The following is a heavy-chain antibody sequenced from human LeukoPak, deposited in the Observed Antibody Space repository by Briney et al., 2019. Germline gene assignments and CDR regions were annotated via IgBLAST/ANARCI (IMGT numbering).Heavy chain of an antibody. CDR1: GGSFSGYY. J-gene: IGHJ4*02. V-gene: IGHV4-34*01. CDR3: ARGVMTTVTTPTPSDY. D-gene: IGHD4-17*01. CDR2: INHSGST. Sequence: SETLSLTCAVYGGSFSGYYWSWIRQPPGKGLEWIGEINHSGSTNYNPSLKGRVTISVDTSKNQFSLKLSSVTAADTAVYYCARGVMTTVTTPTPSDYWGQGTLVTVSS.